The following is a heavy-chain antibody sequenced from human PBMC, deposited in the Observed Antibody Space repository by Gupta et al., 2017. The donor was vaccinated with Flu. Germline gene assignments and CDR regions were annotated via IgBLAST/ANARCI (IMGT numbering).Heavy chain of an antibody. CDR2: INHSGST. V-gene: IGHV4-34*01. CDR1: GGSFSGYY. D-gene: IGHD2-21*02. Sequence: QVQLQQWGAGLLKPSETLSLTCAVYGGSFSGYYWSWIRQPPGKGLEWIGEINHSGSTNYNPSLKSRVTISVDTSKNQFSLKLSSVTAADTAVYYCARDSYCGGDCYSRPGARYYYYYGMDVWGQGTTVTVSS. CDR3: ARDSYCGGDCYSRPGARYYYYYGMDV. J-gene: IGHJ6*02.